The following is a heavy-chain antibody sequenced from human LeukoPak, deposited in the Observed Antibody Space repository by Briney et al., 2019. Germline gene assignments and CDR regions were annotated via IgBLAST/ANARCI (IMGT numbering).Heavy chain of an antibody. CDR2: VHDTGST. D-gene: IGHD1-26*01. CDR3: ARGSTDVYWYLDV. J-gene: IGHJ2*01. V-gene: IGHV4-59*02. Sequence: TSETLSLTCIVSGSSVSTFYWSWLRQSPGTGLEWIGFVHDTGSTAYNPSLKSRDTISLETSKNQLSLMLTSVTAADTAMYYCARGSTDVYWYLDVWGRGTLVTVSS. CDR1: GSSVSTFY.